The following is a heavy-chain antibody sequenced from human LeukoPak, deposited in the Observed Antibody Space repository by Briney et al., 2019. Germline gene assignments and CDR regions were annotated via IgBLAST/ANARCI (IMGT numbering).Heavy chain of an antibody. Sequence: SETLSLTCTVSGGSISSSSYYWGWIRQPPGTGLEWIGSIYYSGSTYYNPSLKSRVTISVDTSKNQFSLKLSSVTAADTAVYYCARHADCSSTSCYFYYWGQGTLVTVSS. D-gene: IGHD2-2*01. J-gene: IGHJ4*02. CDR3: ARHADCSSTSCYFYY. V-gene: IGHV4-39*01. CDR2: IYYSGST. CDR1: GGSISSSSYY.